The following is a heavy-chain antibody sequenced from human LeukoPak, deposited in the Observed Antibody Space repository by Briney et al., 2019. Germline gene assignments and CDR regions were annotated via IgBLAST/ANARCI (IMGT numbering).Heavy chain of an antibody. CDR2: ISGSGGST. V-gene: IGHV3-23*01. CDR3: AKVGRYCSGGSCYPAA. CDR1: GFTFSSYA. J-gene: IGHJ5*02. Sequence: PGGSLRLSCAASGFTFSSYAMSWVRQAPGKGLEWVSAISGSGGSTYYADSVKGRFTISRDNSKNTLYLQMNSLRAEDTAVYYCAKVGRYCSGGSCYPAAWGQGTLVTVSS. D-gene: IGHD2-15*01.